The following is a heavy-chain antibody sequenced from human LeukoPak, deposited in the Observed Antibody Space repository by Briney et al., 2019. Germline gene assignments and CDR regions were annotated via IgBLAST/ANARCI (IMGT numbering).Heavy chain of an antibody. CDR2: IRPDGGVT. V-gene: IGHV3-7*02. CDR1: EYSISPYW. Sequence: GGSLRLSCVASEYSISPYWMIWVRQAPGKGLEWVANIRPDGGVTWYVDSVRGRFTISRDNAKNSLYLQMNSLKVEDTAVYYCACRRGGSSWTDNWGQGTLVTVSS. CDR3: ACRRGGSSWTDN. D-gene: IGHD6-13*01. J-gene: IGHJ4*02.